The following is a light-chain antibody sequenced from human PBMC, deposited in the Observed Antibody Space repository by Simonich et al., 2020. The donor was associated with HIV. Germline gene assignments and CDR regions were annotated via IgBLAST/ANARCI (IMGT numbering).Light chain of an antibody. CDR3: QQYYYTPLFT. Sequence: DILMTQSPSSLPASVGDRVTITCRASQGVSNSLAWYQQKPGKAPKLLLSASSRLESGVASRFSGSGSGTDYTLTISSLQPEDFATYYCQQYYYTPLFTFGPGTKVDIK. CDR2: ASS. J-gene: IGKJ3*01. V-gene: IGKV1-NL1*01. CDR1: QGVSNS.